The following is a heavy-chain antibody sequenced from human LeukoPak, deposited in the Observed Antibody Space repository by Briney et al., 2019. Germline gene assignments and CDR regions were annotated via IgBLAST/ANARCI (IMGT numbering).Heavy chain of an antibody. Sequence: SETLSLTCTVSGGSISSSSYYWGWIRQPPGKGLEWIGSIYYSGSTYYNPSLKSRVTISVDTSKNQFSLRLTSVTATDTAVYYCARVTSGGSGGYLDSWGQGTLVTVSS. CDR2: IYYSGST. J-gene: IGHJ4*02. CDR3: ARVTSGGSGGYLDS. CDR1: GGSISSSSYY. D-gene: IGHD2-15*01. V-gene: IGHV4-39*07.